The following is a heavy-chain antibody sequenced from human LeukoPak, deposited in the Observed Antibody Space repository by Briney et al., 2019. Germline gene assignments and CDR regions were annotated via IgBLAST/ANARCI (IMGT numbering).Heavy chain of an antibody. CDR2: IYTSGST. CDR1: GGSISSGSYY. Sequence: SETLSLTCTVSGGSISSGSYYWSCIRQPAGKGLEWIGRIYTSGSTNYNPSLKSRVTISVDTSKNQFSLKLSSVTAADTAVYYCARDDLDAFDIWGQGTMVTVSS. J-gene: IGHJ3*02. CDR3: ARDDLDAFDI. V-gene: IGHV4-61*02.